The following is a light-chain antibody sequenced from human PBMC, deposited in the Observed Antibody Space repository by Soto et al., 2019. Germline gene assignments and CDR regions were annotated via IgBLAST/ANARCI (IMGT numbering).Light chain of an antibody. V-gene: IGKV1-5*01. Sequence: DIKMTQSPSTLSASVGDRVTITCRASQSISSWLAWYQQKPGKAPKLLIYDVSSLESGVPSRFSGSGSGTEFTLTISSLQPDDVATYYCQQCNAFWTFGQGTKVDIK. CDR1: QSISSW. J-gene: IGKJ1*01. CDR2: DVS. CDR3: QQCNAFWT.